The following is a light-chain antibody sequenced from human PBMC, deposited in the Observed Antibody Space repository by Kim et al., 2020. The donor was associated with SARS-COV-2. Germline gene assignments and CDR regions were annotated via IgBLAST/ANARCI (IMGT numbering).Light chain of an antibody. CDR1: QSVSSSS. CDR3: HQYGTSPET. V-gene: IGKV3-20*01. CDR2: GAS. Sequence: SPGERATRSCRASQSVSSSSLAWYQQKPGQAPRVLIYGASKRAAGIPDRFSGSGSVTDFTLTISRLEPEDFALYYCHQYGTSPETFGQGTKVDIK. J-gene: IGKJ1*01.